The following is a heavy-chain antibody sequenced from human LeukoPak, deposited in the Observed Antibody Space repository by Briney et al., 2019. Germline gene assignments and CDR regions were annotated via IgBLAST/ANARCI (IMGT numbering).Heavy chain of an antibody. CDR3: ARGYYDSGSHIDAFDI. CDR2: IYCSGST. Sequence: KPSETLSLTCTVSGGSISNYYWSWIRQPPGKGLDWIGYIYCSGSTNYNPSLKSRVTISVDTSKSQFSLKLSSVTAADTAVYYCARGYYDSGSHIDAFDIWGQGTMVTVSS. V-gene: IGHV4-59*01. D-gene: IGHD3-10*01. CDR1: GGSISNYY. J-gene: IGHJ3*02.